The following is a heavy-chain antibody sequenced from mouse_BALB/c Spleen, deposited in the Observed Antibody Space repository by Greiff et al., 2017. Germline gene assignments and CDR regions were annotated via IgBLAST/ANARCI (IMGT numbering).Heavy chain of an antibody. J-gene: IGHJ4*01. V-gene: IGHV5-4*02. CDR3: AREGNYGMDY. Sequence: EVMLVESGGGLVKPGGSLKLSCAASGFTFSDYYMYWVRQTPEKRLEWVATISDGGSYTYYPDSVKGRFTISRDNAKNNLYLQMSSLKSEDTAMYYCAREGNYGMDYWGQGTSVTVSS. CDR2: ISDGGSYT. D-gene: IGHD2-1*01. CDR1: GFTFSDYY.